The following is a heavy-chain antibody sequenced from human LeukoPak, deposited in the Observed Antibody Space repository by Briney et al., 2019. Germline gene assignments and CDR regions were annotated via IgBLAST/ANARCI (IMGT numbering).Heavy chain of an antibody. J-gene: IGHJ4*02. Sequence: GGSLRLSCAASGFTFSSFSMNCVRQAPGKGLEWVAYISITSTTIYYADSVKGRFTISRDNAKNSLYLQINSLRDEDTAVYYCARDMNYYGSGNYWGYWGQGTLVTVSS. CDR2: ISITSTTI. CDR3: ARDMNYYGSGNYWGY. V-gene: IGHV3-48*02. D-gene: IGHD3-10*01. CDR1: GFTFSSFS.